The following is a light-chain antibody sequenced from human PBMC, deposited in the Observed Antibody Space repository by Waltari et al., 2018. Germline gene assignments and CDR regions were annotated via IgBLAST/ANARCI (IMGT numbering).Light chain of an antibody. CDR3: QQYGSLIFT. CDR1: QTIKVLF. J-gene: IGKJ3*01. Sequence: SSRASQTIKVLFLAGCEQTPGQAPRLLIFGAASRATGIPDRFSGSGSGTDFTLTISRLEPEDFAVYYCQQYGSLIFTFGPGTKVDIK. CDR2: GAA. V-gene: IGKV3-20*01.